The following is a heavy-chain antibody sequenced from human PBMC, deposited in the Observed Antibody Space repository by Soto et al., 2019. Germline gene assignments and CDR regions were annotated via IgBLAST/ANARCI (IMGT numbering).Heavy chain of an antibody. CDR1: GIFISNGNY. Sequence: KPSESVSLTGSACGIFISNGNYWGWIRKPPGKGLEWLGSIFHGGNTYYNPSRKSRFTISLDMSKNQFSLKLNSVTAADTAVYYCARARWYDYFGVW. CDR3: ARARWYDYFGV. J-gene: IGHJ3*01. CDR2: IFHGGNT. D-gene: IGHD3-16*01. V-gene: IGHV4-38-2*02.